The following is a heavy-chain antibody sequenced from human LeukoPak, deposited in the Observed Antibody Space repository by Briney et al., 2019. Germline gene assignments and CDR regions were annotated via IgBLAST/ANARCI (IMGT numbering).Heavy chain of an antibody. V-gene: IGHV4-59*08. CDR3: ARYPLDGYNLSPSFDY. J-gene: IGHJ4*02. CDR2: IYYSGST. D-gene: IGHD5-24*01. Sequence: SETLSLTCTVSGGSISSYYWSWIRQPPGKGLEWIGYIYYSGSTNYNPSSKNRVTISVDTSKNQFSLKLSSVTAADTAVYYCARYPLDGYNLSPSFDYWGQGTLVTVSS. CDR1: GGSISSYY.